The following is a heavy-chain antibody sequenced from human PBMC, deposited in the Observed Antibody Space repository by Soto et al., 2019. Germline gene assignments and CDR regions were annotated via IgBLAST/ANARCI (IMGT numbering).Heavy chain of an antibody. Sequence: VASVKVSCKVSGYSLSDLSKHWVRQAPGKGLEWMGGLDAEDGETIYAQKLQGRGTMTEDTSTDTAYMELSSLTSEDTAMYYCATLPRTIERTPAAIWSFDSWGQGTMVTVSS. V-gene: IGHV1-24*01. J-gene: IGHJ4*02. CDR3: ATLPRTIERTPAAIWSFDS. CDR1: GYSLSDLS. CDR2: LDAEDGET. D-gene: IGHD2-2*01.